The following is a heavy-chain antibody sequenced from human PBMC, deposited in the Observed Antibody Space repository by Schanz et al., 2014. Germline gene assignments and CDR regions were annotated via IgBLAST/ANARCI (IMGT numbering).Heavy chain of an antibody. CDR3: AKDIGGAVAAPVYDS. V-gene: IGHV3-23*04. J-gene: IGHJ4*02. D-gene: IGHD2-15*01. Sequence: EVHLEESGGGLVQPGGSQRLSCAVSGFTFSNCDMTWVRQAPGKGLEWVSGISGTGTKTYYADSVKSRFTISRDNSKNTVFLQMSSLRADDTALYYCAKDIGGAVAAPVYDSWGQGTLVTVSS. CDR1: GFTFSNCD. CDR2: ISGTGTKT.